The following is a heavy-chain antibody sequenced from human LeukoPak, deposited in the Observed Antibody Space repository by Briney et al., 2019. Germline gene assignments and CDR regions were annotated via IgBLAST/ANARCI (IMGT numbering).Heavy chain of an antibody. CDR2: IYYSGST. CDR1: GGSISSSSYY. Sequence: SETLSLTCTVSGGSISSSSYYWGWIRQPPGKGLEWIGSIYYSGSTYYNPSLKSRVTISVDTSKNQFSLQLNSVTPEDTAVYYCARDQGDAYGMDVWGQGTTVTVSS. D-gene: IGHD3-16*01. CDR3: ARDQGDAYGMDV. J-gene: IGHJ6*02. V-gene: IGHV4-39*02.